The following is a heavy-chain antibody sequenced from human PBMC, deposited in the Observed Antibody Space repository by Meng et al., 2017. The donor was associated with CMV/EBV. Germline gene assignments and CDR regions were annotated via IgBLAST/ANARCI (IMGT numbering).Heavy chain of an antibody. Sequence: SSSSSSYYWGWIRQPPGKGLEWIGSIYYSGSTYYNPSLKSRVTISVDSCKNQFSLKLSSVTAADTAVYYCARAIYCSSTSCHNWFDPWGQGTLVTVSS. CDR3: ARAIYCSSTSCHNWFDP. V-gene: IGHV4-39*07. CDR2: IYYSGST. D-gene: IGHD2-2*01. CDR1: SSSSSSYY. J-gene: IGHJ5*02.